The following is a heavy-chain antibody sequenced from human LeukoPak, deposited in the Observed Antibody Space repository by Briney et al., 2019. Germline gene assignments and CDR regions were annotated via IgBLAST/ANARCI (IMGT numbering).Heavy chain of an antibody. Sequence: GGSLRLSCAASGFTFTNYVISWVRPAPGKGLEWVSAISGTGGSTFYADSVKGRFTISRDNSRNTLYLLINSLRAEDTAVYYCAKLNSGSYLFYFDYWGQGTLVTVSS. CDR3: AKLNSGSYLFYFDY. D-gene: IGHD1-26*01. V-gene: IGHV3-23*01. J-gene: IGHJ4*02. CDR1: GFTFTNYV. CDR2: ISGTGGST.